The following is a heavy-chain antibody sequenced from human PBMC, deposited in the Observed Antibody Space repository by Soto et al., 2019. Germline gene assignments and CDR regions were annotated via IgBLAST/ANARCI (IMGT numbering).Heavy chain of an antibody. CDR2: IKSKTDGGTT. CDR1: GFTFTNAW. D-gene: IGHD3-22*01. CDR3: TTDSYSTIIIVRFDY. J-gene: IGHJ4*01. V-gene: IGHV3-15*07. Sequence: EVQLVESGGGLVKPGGSLRLSCAASGFTFTNAWINWVRQAPGKGLEWVGRIKSKTDGGTTDYAEPVKGRFANSRDDSNNMVYLQMNSLKIEDTAVYYCTTDSYSTIIIVRFDYWGHGTLVTVSS.